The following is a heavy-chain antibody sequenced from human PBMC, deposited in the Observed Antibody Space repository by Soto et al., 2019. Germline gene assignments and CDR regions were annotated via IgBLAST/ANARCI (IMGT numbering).Heavy chain of an antibody. Sequence: SETLSLTCRVSGGSISNDYWTWIRQPPGKGLEWIGYIYKGGSINYNPSLKSRVTISVDTSNNQFSLKLSPVTAADTAVYYCARAYYDRSGYAVDPWGQGTLVTVSS. J-gene: IGHJ5*02. CDR2: IYKGGSI. CDR1: GGSISNDY. CDR3: ARAYYDRSGYAVDP. D-gene: IGHD3-22*01. V-gene: IGHV4-4*09.